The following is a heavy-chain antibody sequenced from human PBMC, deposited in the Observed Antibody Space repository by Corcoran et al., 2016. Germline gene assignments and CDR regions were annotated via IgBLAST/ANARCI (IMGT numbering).Heavy chain of an antibody. Sequence: QLQLQESGPGLVKPSETLSLTCTVSGGSISSSSYYWGWIRQPPGKGLEWIGSIYYSGSTYYNPSLKSRVTISVDTSKNQFSLKLSSVTAADTAVYYCARDQPYGDYAWGYYYYGMDVWGQGTTVTVSS. J-gene: IGHJ6*02. V-gene: IGHV4-39*07. CDR2: IYYSGST. CDR1: GGSISSSSYY. D-gene: IGHD4-17*01. CDR3: ARDQPYGDYAWGYYYYGMDV.